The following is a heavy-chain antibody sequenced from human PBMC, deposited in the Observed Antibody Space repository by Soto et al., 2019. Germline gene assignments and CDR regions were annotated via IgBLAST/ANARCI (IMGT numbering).Heavy chain of an antibody. CDR3: AKFGLEGDY. J-gene: IGHJ4*02. CDR1: GFTFSSYG. D-gene: IGHD3-10*01. Sequence: QVQLVESGGGVVQPGRSLRLSCAASGFTFSSYGMHWVRQAPGKGLEWVAVISYDGSNKYYADSVKGRFTISRDNSKNTLYLQMNSRRAEDTAVYYCAKFGLEGDYWGQGTLVTVSS. CDR2: ISYDGSNK. V-gene: IGHV3-30*18.